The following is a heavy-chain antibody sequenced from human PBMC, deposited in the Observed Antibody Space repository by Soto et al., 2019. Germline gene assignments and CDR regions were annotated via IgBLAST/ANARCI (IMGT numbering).Heavy chain of an antibody. D-gene: IGHD2-2*01. V-gene: IGHV4-59*01. CDR1: GGSISTYY. J-gene: IGHJ3*02. CDR3: ARDAGYQLTGAFDI. CDR2: VTYSGGP. Sequence: QVQVQESGPGLVKPSETLSLTCTVSGGSISTYYWSWIRQPPGKGLEWIGYVTYSGGPTYNPSLKSRVTISVDTSKKFSLNLTSVTAADTAVYYCARDAGYQLTGAFDIWGQWTMVTVSS.